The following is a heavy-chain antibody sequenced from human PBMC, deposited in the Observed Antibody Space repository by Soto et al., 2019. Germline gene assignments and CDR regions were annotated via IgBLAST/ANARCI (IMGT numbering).Heavy chain of an antibody. D-gene: IGHD3-22*01. CDR3: TRCGIRYHSIGYYLGIDGMDV. CDR2: TIPMFGTT. V-gene: IGHV1-69*12. Sequence: QVQLVQSGAEVKKPESSVRVSCKASGGTFNSYAITWVRQAPGQGLEWMGGTIPMFGTTNYAEKFQGRVKVSADESTVTAYMELSSLRSEDTAVYYCTRCGIRYHSIGYYLGIDGMDVWGQGTTVIVSS. CDR1: GGTFNSYA. J-gene: IGHJ6*02.